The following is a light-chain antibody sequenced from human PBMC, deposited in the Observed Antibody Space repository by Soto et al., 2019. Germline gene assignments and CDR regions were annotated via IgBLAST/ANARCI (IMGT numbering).Light chain of an antibody. J-gene: IGKJ2*01. CDR3: QHYGRSLYT. Sequence: EIVLTQSPGTLSLSPGERANLSCRASQSVTSSYLAWYQQKPGQAPRLLLYGTSSRATGIPDRFSGSGSGTDFTLTISRLEPEDFAVYYCQHYGRSLYTFGQGTKLEIK. V-gene: IGKV3-20*01. CDR1: QSVTSSY. CDR2: GTS.